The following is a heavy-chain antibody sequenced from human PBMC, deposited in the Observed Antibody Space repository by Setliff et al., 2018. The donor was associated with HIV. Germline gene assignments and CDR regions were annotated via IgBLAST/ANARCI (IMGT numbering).Heavy chain of an antibody. J-gene: IGHJ1*01. CDR3: ATVSRFSAYKT. CDR2: IKSKTDGGTV. D-gene: IGHD5-12*01. CDR1: GFTFTDHY. V-gene: IGHV3-15*01. Sequence: PGGSLRLSCAASGFTFTDHYMEWVRQAPGKGLEWVGRIKSKTDGGTVDHNAPVNDRFFISRDDSENSLYLQMSNLKTEDTAVYYCATVSRFSAYKTWGQGTLVTVSS.